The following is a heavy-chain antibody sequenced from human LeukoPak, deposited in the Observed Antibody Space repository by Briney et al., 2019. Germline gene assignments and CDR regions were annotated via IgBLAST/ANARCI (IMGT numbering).Heavy chain of an antibody. CDR2: IIPIFCTA. D-gene: IGHD3-10*01. J-gene: IGHJ4*02. V-gene: IGHV1-69*13. Sequence: GASVNVSFKSSGCTFSIYAISWVRQAPGQGLEWMGGIIPIFCTASYAQKCQGRVTITADESTSTAYMELRSLRSEDTAVYYCARTMVRGVIITWLFDYWGQGTLVTVSS. CDR1: GCTFSIYA. CDR3: ARTMVRGVIITWLFDY.